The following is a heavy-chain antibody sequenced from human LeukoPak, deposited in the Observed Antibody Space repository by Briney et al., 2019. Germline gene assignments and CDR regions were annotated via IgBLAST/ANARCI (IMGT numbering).Heavy chain of an antibody. Sequence: SETLSLTCAVYGGSFSGYYWSWIHQPPGKGLEWIGEINHSGSTNYNPSLKSRVTISVDTSKNQFSLKLSSVTAADTAVYYCAREGIAVVPAAIGFDYWGQGTLVTVSS. V-gene: IGHV4-34*01. D-gene: IGHD2-2*01. J-gene: IGHJ4*02. CDR3: AREGIAVVPAAIGFDY. CDR1: GGSFSGYY. CDR2: INHSGST.